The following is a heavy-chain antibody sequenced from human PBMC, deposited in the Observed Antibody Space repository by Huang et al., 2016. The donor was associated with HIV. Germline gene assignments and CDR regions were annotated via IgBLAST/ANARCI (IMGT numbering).Heavy chain of an antibody. CDR3: VRDPRIQSWLNYFDY. CDR1: GFTFSSYW. D-gene: IGHD3-22*01. CDR2: MNSEGSSS. J-gene: IGHJ4*02. V-gene: IGHV3-74*01. Sequence: EVQLVESGGGLVQPGGSLRLSCAASGFTFSSYWMHWVRQAPGKGMVGVSRMNSEGSSSGNADSVKGRFTISRDKSKNTLYLQMNSLRAEDTAVYYCVRDPRIQSWLNYFDYWGQGTLVSVSS.